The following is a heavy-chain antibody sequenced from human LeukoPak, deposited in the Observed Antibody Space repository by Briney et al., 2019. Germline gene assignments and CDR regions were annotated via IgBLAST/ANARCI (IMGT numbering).Heavy chain of an antibody. CDR2: IYPGDSDT. CDR3: ARPVGYHGSGSSRAGAFDI. Sequence: GESLKISCKGSGYSFTSYWIGWVRQMPGKGLEWMGIIYPGDSDTRYSPSFQGQVTISADKSISTAYLQWSSLKASDTAMYYCARPVGYHGSGSSRAGAFDIWGQGTMVTVSS. J-gene: IGHJ3*02. V-gene: IGHV5-51*01. CDR1: GYSFTSYW. D-gene: IGHD3-10*01.